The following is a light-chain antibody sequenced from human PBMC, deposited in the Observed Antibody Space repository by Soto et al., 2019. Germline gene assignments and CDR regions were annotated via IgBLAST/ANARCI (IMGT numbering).Light chain of an antibody. V-gene: IGKV1-8*01. Sequence: AIRMTQSPSSLSASTGDRVTITCRASQGISSYLAWYQQKPGKAPKLLIYAASTLQSGVPSRFSGSGSGTDFTLTISCLQSEDFATYYCQQYYSYPQPFGKGTKV. CDR1: QGISSY. J-gene: IGKJ1*01. CDR2: AAS. CDR3: QQYYSYPQP.